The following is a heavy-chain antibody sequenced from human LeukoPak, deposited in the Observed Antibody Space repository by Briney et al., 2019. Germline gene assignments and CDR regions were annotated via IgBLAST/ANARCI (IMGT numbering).Heavy chain of an antibody. J-gene: IGHJ3*02. Sequence: GGSLRLSCAASGFTFSSYEMNWVRQAPGKGLEWVSYISSSGSTIYYADSVKGRFTISRDNAKNSLYLQMNSLRAEDTAVYYCARVKYSGSPGAFDIWGQGTMVTVSS. CDR3: ARVKYSGSPGAFDI. CDR2: ISSSGSTI. V-gene: IGHV3-48*03. D-gene: IGHD1-26*01. CDR1: GFTFSSYE.